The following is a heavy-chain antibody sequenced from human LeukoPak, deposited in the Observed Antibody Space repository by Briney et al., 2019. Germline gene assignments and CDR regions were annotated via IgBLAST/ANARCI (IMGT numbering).Heavy chain of an antibody. V-gene: IGHV3-23*01. CDR1: GFTFSSYA. J-gene: IGHJ4*02. D-gene: IGHD6-6*01. Sequence: PGGSLRLSCAAPGFTFSSYAMSWVRQAPGKGLEWVSAISGSGGSTYYADSVKGRFTISRDNSKNTLYLQMNSLRAEDTAVYYCANKGGIAARPIPFDYWGQGTLVTVSS. CDR2: ISGSGGST. CDR3: ANKGGIAARPIPFDY.